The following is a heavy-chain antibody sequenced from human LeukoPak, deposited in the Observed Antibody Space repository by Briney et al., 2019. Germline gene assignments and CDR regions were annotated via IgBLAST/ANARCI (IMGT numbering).Heavy chain of an antibody. Sequence: GGSLRLSCAASGFSVSFNYMTWVRQTAGKGLEWVAATSSSDAGTYHADSVRGRFTISRDNSKNTLYLQMNSLRAEDAAVYFCAKAPLTSCRGAYCYPFDSWGQGTLVTVSS. CDR3: AKAPLTSCRGAYCYPFDS. J-gene: IGHJ4*02. CDR1: GFSVSFNY. V-gene: IGHV3-23*01. CDR2: TSSSDAGT. D-gene: IGHD2-21*01.